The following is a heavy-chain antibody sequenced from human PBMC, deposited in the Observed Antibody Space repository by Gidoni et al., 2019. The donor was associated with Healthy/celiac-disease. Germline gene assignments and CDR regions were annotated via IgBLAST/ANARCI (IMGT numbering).Heavy chain of an antibody. V-gene: IGHV4-34*01. CDR2: INHSGST. CDR1: GGSFSGYY. CDR3: ARPGDIVGDWDQDAFDI. D-gene: IGHD2-15*01. Sequence: QVQLQQWGAGLLKPSETLSLTCAVYGGSFSGYYWSWIRQPPGKGLEWIGEINHSGSTNYNPSLKSRVTISVDTSKNQFSLKLSSVTAADTAVYYCARPGDIVGDWDQDAFDIWGQGTMVTVSS. J-gene: IGHJ3*02.